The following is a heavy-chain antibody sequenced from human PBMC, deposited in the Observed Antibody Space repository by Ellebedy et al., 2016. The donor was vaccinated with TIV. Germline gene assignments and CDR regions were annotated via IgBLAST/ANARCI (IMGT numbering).Heavy chain of an antibody. J-gene: IGHJ6*02. CDR2: INNNGSSV. D-gene: IGHD3-22*01. CDR1: GFDLNKYS. Sequence: GESLKISCITSGFDLNKYSMNWVRQTPGRGLEWVSYINNNGSSVYSAPSVKGRFTVARDNARNSVFLQMNSLRDEDTAVYYCARDRFYYDDSGHYIYYYGLYLWGQGTTVTVS. CDR3: ARDRFYYDDSGHYIYYYGLYL. V-gene: IGHV3-48*02.